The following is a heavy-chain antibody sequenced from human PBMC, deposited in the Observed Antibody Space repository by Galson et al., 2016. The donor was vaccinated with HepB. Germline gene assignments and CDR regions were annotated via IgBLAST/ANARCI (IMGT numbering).Heavy chain of an antibody. CDR1: GYIFTTYY. D-gene: IGHD6-19*01. CDR2: INPSDGST. J-gene: IGHJ5*02. Sequence: SVKVSCKASGYIFTTYYVHWVRQAPGQGLEWISIINPSDGSTTYAQKFQGRVTMTRDTSTNTVYMELSSLTSDDTAVYFCARAPGIEVSGVFHPWGQGTVLIVSS. V-gene: IGHV1-46*01. CDR3: ARAPGIEVSGVFHP.